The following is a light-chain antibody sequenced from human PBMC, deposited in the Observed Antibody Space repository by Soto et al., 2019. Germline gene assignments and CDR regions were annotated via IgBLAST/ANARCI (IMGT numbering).Light chain of an antibody. CDR1: TSDIGTNA. V-gene: IGLV1-47*01. CDR3: AAWDDSLSGRV. CDR2: RNN. J-gene: IGLJ3*02. Sequence: QSVLTQPPSASGTPGQTVTVSCSGSTSDIGTNAVNWFQHVPGTAPRLLIYRNNQRPSGVPDRFSGSKSGTSASLAISGLRSEDEADYYCAAWDDSLSGRVFGGGTKLTVL.